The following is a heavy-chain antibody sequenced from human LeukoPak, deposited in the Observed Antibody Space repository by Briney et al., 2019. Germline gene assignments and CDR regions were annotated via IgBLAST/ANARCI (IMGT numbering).Heavy chain of an antibody. CDR1: GGSISSSSSY. CDR3: ARQQHYYDSSGYYYDAFDI. J-gene: IGHJ3*02. D-gene: IGHD3-22*01. V-gene: IGHV4-39*01. CDR2: IYYSGST. Sequence: SETLSLTCTVSGGSISSSSSYWGWIRQPPGKGLEWIGSIYYSGSTYYNPSLKSRVTISVDTSKNQFSLKLSSVTAADTAVYYCARQQHYYDSSGYYYDAFDIWGQGTMVTVSS.